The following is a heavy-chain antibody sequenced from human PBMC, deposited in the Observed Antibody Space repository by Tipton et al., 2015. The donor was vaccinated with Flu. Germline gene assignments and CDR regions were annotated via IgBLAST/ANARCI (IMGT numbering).Heavy chain of an antibody. Sequence: LRLSCAVSGYSISSGYFWGWIRQPPGKGLEWIGSIYHSGSTYYNPSLKSRVTISVDTSKNQFSLKLSSVTAADTAVYYCARQHDYVWVSYRRDDYWGQGTRVTVSS. CDR3: ARQHDYVWVSYRRDDY. V-gene: IGHV4-38-2*01. J-gene: IGHJ4*02. CDR2: IYHSGST. CDR1: GYSISSGYF. D-gene: IGHD3-16*02.